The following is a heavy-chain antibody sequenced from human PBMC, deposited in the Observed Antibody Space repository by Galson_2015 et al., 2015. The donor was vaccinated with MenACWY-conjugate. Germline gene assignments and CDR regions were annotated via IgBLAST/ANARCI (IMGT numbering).Heavy chain of an antibody. J-gene: IGHJ3*01. CDR2: INPNGGIT. Sequence: SCKASGYSVTSHYIHCVRHAPGQGLEWMGLINPNGGITIYAQKFQGRVTVARDTSTSTVFLELSSLTSDATALYYCAGDGTSYCSGKPCHSSDAFDVWGQGTMVTVSS. CDR3: AGDGTSYCSGKPCHSSDAFDV. D-gene: IGHD2-15*01. CDR1: GYSVTSHY. V-gene: IGHV1-46*01.